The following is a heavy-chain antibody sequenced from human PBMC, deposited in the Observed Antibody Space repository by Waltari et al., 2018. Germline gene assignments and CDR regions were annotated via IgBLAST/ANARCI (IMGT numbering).Heavy chain of an antibody. J-gene: IGHJ4*02. CDR2: VDAEDGET. Sequence: EVQLVQSGAEVKKPGATVKISCKASEYTFTDYYMHWVQQAPGKGLEWRVRVDAEDGETIYDEKFQGRVTITADTSTDPAYMELRSLRYEDTAGYYCATGRGLTRDYRGQVTLVTVSS. CDR1: EYTFTDYY. CDR3: ATGRGLTRDY. V-gene: IGHV1-69-2*01.